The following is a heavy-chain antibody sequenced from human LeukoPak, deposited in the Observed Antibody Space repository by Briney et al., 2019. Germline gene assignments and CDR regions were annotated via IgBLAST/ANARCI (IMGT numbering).Heavy chain of an antibody. CDR1: GYIFSAYY. Sequence: GASVKVSCKASGYIFSAYYMHWVRQAPGQGLEWMGWINPKTGDATCAQKFQGRVTMTRDTSISTAYMEVSRLTSDDTAVYYCARPGNWWFDPWGQGTLVTVSS. CDR3: ARPGNWWFDP. CDR2: INPKTGDA. J-gene: IGHJ5*02. V-gene: IGHV1-2*02. D-gene: IGHD3-10*01.